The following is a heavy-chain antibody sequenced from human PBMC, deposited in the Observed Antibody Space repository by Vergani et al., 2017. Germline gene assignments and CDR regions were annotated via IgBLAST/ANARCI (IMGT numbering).Heavy chain of an antibody. D-gene: IGHD2-2*03. CDR3: AKALDIVVVPAAPFDY. CDR2: ISGSGGST. CDR1: GFTFSSYA. J-gene: IGHJ4*02. V-gene: IGHV3-23*01. Sequence: EVQLLESGGGLVQPGGSLRLSCAASGFTFSSYAMSWVRQAPGQGLEWVSAISGSGGSTYYADSVKGRFTISRDNSKNTLYLQMNSLRAEDTAVYYCAKALDIVVVPAAPFDYWGQGTLVTVSS.